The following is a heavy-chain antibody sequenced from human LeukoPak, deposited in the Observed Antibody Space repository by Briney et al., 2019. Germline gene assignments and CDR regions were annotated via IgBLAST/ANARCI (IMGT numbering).Heavy chain of an antibody. D-gene: IGHD5-18*01. J-gene: IGHJ4*02. Sequence: SETLSLTCTVSGGSISSYYWSWIRQPPGKGLEWIGYIYYSGSTNYNPSLKSRVTISVDTSKNQFSLKLSSVTAADTAVYYCARGAGSYGRRPFHYWGQGTLVTVSS. V-gene: IGHV4-59*12. CDR3: ARGAGSYGRRPFHY. CDR2: IYYSGST. CDR1: GGSISSYY.